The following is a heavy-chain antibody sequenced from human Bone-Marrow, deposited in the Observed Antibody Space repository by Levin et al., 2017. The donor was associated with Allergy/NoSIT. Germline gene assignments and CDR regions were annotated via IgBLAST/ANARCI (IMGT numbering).Heavy chain of an antibody. D-gene: IGHD1-26*01. CDR1: GFTVSSYA. Sequence: QTGGSLRLSCAASGFTVSSYAMHWVRQAPGKGLEWVAVMSYDGSTKYYADSVKGRFTISRDNSKNTLYLQMNSLRDEDTAVYYCARAWALPDYWGQGTLVTVSS. CDR2: MSYDGSTK. CDR3: ARAWALPDY. V-gene: IGHV3-30*04. J-gene: IGHJ4*02.